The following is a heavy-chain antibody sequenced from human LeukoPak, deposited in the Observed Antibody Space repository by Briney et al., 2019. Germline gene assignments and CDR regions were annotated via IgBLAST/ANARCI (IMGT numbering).Heavy chain of an antibody. CDR1: GYTFTSYD. D-gene: IGHD6-6*01. Sequence: ASVKVSCKASGYTFTSYDISWVRQAPGQGLEWMGWISTYNDNTHYAQKLQGRVTMTTDTSTSTVYMELKSLISDDTAVYYCARIQSRIIAARPGNPAFDYWGRGTLVTVSS. CDR3: ARIQSRIIAARPGNPAFDY. CDR2: ISTYNDNT. V-gene: IGHV1-18*01. J-gene: IGHJ4*02.